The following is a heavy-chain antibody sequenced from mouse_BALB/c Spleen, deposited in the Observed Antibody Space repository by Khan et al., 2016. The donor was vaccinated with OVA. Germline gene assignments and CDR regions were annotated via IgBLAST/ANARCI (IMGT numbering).Heavy chain of an antibody. CDR3: ATYGWWD. V-gene: IGHV5-17*02. J-gene: IGHJ1*01. Sequence: EVERGESGGGLVQPGGSRKLSCAASGFTFSSFGMHWVRKALEKGREWVAYISSGRSTIYYADPVKGRINIPRDHPKKPLFQQMTSLRSEDTAMYYCATYGWWDWGAGTTVTVSS. CDR2: ISSGRSTI. D-gene: IGHD1-1*01. CDR1: GFTFSSFG.